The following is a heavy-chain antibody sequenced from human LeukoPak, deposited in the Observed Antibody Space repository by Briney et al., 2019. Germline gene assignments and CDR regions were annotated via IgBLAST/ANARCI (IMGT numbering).Heavy chain of an antibody. V-gene: IGHV4-34*01. CDR3: ARRLGGGPRAFFQH. CDR2: INHSGRT. Sequence: PSETLSLTCAVYGGSFSGYYWSWIRQPPGKGLGWIAEINHSGRTNYNPSLKSRVTISVDTSKNQFSLKLSSVTAADTAVYYCARRLGGGPRAFFQHWGQGTLVTVSS. D-gene: IGHD2-15*01. J-gene: IGHJ1*01. CDR1: GGSFSGYY.